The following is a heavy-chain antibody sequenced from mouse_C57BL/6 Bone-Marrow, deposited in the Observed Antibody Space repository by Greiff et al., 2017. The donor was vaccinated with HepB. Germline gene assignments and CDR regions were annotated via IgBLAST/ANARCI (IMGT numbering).Heavy chain of an antibody. J-gene: IGHJ1*03. CDR1: GFTFSDYY. D-gene: IGHD1-1*01. Sequence: EVHLVESEGGLVQPGRPMKLSCTASGFTFSDYYMAWVRQVPEKGLEWVANINYDGSSTYYLDSLKSRFIISRDNAKNILYLQMSSLKSEDTATYYCAREPYCFGSRDWYFDVWGTATAVTVSS. CDR2: INYDGSST. CDR3: AREPYCFGSRDWYFDV. V-gene: IGHV5-16*01.